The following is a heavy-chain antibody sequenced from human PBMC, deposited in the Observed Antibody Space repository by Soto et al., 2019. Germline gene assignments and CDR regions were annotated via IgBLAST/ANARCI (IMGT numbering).Heavy chain of an antibody. Sequence: GGSLRLSCAASGFTFSSYSMNWVRQAPGKGLEWVSSISSSSSYIYYADSVKGRFTISRDNAKNSLYLQMNSLRAEDTAVYYCARDPTAWDTVTTPYNWFDPWGQGTLVTVSS. CDR3: ARDPTAWDTVTTPYNWFDP. V-gene: IGHV3-21*01. CDR2: ISSSSSYI. CDR1: GFTFSSYS. J-gene: IGHJ5*02. D-gene: IGHD4-17*01.